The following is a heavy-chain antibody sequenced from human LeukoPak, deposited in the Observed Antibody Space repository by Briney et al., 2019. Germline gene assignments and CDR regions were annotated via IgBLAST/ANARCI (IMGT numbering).Heavy chain of an antibody. D-gene: IGHD6-19*01. V-gene: IGHV4-59*01. CDR3: ARVGGSSGWYYYNINYFDY. Sequence: SETLYLTCTVSGGSISSYYWSWIRQPPGKGLEWIGYIYYSGSTNYNPSLKSRVTISVDTSKNQFSLKLSSVTAADTAVYYCARVGGSSGWYYYNINYFDYWGQGTLVTVSS. CDR1: GGSISSYY. J-gene: IGHJ4*02. CDR2: IYYSGST.